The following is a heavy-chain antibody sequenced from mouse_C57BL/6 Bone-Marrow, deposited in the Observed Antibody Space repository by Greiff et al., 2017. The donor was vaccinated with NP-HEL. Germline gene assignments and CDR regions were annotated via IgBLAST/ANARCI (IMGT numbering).Heavy chain of an antibody. CDR2: IDPANGNT. CDR1: GFNIKNTY. V-gene: IGHV14-3*01. J-gene: IGHJ3*01. Sequence: VHVKQSVAELVRPGASVKLSCTASGFNIKNTYMHWVKQRPEQGLEWIGRIDPANGNTKYAPKFQGKATITADTSSNTAYLQLSSLTSEDTAIYYCARRDYYDYAWFAYWGQGTLVTVSA. D-gene: IGHD2-4*01. CDR3: ARRDYYDYAWFAY.